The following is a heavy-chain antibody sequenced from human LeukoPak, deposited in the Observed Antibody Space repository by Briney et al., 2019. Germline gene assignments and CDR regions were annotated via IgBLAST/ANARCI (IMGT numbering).Heavy chain of an antibody. CDR1: GYTFTSYY. CDR2: INPSGGST. V-gene: IGHV1-46*01. D-gene: IGHD6-19*01. J-gene: IGHJ6*03. Sequence: GASVKVSCKASGYTFTSYYMHWVRQAPGQGLELMGIINPSGGSTSYAQKFQGRVTMTRDTSTSTVDMELRSLRSDDTAVYYCARGVSDSSGWYGYYYYYMDVWGKGTTVTVSS. CDR3: ARGVSDSSGWYGYYYYYMDV.